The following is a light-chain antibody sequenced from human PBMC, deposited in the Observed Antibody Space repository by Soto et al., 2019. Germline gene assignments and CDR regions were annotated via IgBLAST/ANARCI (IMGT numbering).Light chain of an antibody. J-gene: IGKJ4*01. V-gene: IGKV1-9*01. CDR3: KQLKSXILT. Sequence: DIQLTQSPSFLSASVGDRVTITFLASQGISSYLAWYQQKPGKAPKLLIYAASTLQSGVPSRFSGSGYGTEFTPTISSLQPEHFATYSAKQLKSXILTFGGGTKV. CDR1: QGISSY. CDR2: AAS.